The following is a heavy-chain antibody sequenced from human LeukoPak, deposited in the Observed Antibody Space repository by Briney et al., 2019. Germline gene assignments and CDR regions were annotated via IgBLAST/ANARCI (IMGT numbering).Heavy chain of an antibody. CDR2: INSDGSST. J-gene: IGHJ4*02. CDR3: AREWRGYSYGYFDY. D-gene: IGHD5-18*01. CDR1: GFTFSSYW. Sequence: GGSLRLSCAASGFTFSSYWMHWVRQAPGKGLVWVSRINSDGSSTSYADSVKGRFTISRDNAKNTLYLQMNSLRAEDTAVYYCAREWRGYSYGYFDYWGQGILVTVSS. V-gene: IGHV3-74*01.